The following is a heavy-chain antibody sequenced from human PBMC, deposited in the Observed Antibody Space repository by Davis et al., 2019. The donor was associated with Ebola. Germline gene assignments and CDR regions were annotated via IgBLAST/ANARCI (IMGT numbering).Heavy chain of an antibody. J-gene: IGHJ4*02. V-gene: IGHV3-11*06. CDR2: IRYSSTYT. CDR3: VREGYDILTGYRTREFDY. CDR1: GFTFSDYY. Sequence: GESLKISCAASGFTFSDYYMSWIRQAPGKGLEWISYIRYSSTYTNFADSVQGRFTISRDNAKNSLYLHMNSLRAEDTAVYYCVREGYDILTGYRTREFDYWGQGTLVTVSS. D-gene: IGHD3-9*01.